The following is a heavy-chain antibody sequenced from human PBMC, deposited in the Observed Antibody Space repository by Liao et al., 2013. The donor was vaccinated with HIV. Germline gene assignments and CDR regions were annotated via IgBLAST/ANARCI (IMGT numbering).Heavy chain of an antibody. Sequence: QVQLQESGPGLVKPSQTLSLTCTVSGGSISSGDYYWSWIRQPPGKGLEWIGYIYYSGSTNYNPSLKSRVTMSVDTSKNQFSLKLSSVTAADTAVYYCARGYHSSSWSYYYYYYMDVWGKGTTVTVSS. CDR2: IYYSGST. J-gene: IGHJ6*03. D-gene: IGHD6-13*01. CDR3: ARGYHSSSWSYYYYYYMDV. CDR1: GGSISSGDYY. V-gene: IGHV4-30-4*08.